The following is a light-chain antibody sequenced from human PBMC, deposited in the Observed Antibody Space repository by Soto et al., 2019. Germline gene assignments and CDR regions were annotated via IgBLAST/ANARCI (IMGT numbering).Light chain of an antibody. CDR2: DAS. CDR3: QHRINWPLT. J-gene: IGKJ4*01. CDR1: QSVSSY. V-gene: IGKV3-11*01. Sequence: EIVLTQSPATLSLSPGERATLSCRASQSVSSYLAWYQQKPGQAPRLLIYDASNRATDIPARFSGSGSGTDFTLTISSLESEDSAVYYCQHRINWPLTFGEGPRWRSN.